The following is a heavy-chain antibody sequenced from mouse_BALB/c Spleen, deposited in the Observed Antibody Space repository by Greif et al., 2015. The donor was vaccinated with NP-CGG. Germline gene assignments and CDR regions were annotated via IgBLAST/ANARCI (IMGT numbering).Heavy chain of an antibody. CDR2: IRNKANGYTT. V-gene: IGHV7-3*02. J-gene: IGHJ1*01. CDR3: ARDYYGSSYWYFDV. Sequence: DVQLVESGGGLVQPGGSLRLSCATSGFTFTDYYMSWVRQPPGKALEWLGFIRNKANGYTTEYSASVKGRFTISRDNSQSILYLQMNTLRAEDSATYYCARDYYGSSYWYFDVWGAGTTVTVSS. CDR1: GFTFTDYY. D-gene: IGHD1-1*01.